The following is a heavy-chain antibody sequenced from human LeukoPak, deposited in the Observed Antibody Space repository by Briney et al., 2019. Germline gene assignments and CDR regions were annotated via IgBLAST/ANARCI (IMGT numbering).Heavy chain of an antibody. J-gene: IGHJ6*03. V-gene: IGHV1-2*02. Sequence: ASVKVSCKASGYTFTGYYMDWVRQAPGQGPEWMGWINPNSGGTKYAQKFQGRVTMTRDTSINTVYMELSRLRSDDTGVYYCARERPRDYYYMDVWGKGTTVTVSS. CDR1: GYTFTGYY. CDR3: ARERPRDYYYMDV. CDR2: INPNSGGT.